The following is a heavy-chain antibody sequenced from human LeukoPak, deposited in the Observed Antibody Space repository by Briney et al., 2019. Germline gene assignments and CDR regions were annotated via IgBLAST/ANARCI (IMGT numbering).Heavy chain of an antibody. CDR3: ARSYGSGNYFDY. V-gene: IGHV4-59*01. D-gene: IGHD3-10*01. Sequence: SETLSLTCTVSGDSISSYYWSWIRQPPGKGLEYIGYIYYSGSASYNPSLKSRVTISVDTSKNQFSLKLTSVTAADTALYYCARSYGSGNYFDYWGQGTLVTVSS. CDR1: GDSISSYY. J-gene: IGHJ4*02. CDR2: IYYSGSA.